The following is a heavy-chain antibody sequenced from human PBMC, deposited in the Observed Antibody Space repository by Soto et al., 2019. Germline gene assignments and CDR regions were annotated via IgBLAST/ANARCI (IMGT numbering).Heavy chain of an antibody. D-gene: IGHD7-27*01. CDR1: GYTFTSYA. CDR2: INAGNGNT. Sequence: ASVKVSCKASGYTFTSYAMHWVRQAPGQRLEWMGWINAGNGNTKYSQKFQGRVTITRDTSASTAYMELSSLRSEDTAVYYCARGGELGISIYYWGQGTLVTVSS. V-gene: IGHV1-3*01. J-gene: IGHJ4*02. CDR3: ARGGELGISIYY.